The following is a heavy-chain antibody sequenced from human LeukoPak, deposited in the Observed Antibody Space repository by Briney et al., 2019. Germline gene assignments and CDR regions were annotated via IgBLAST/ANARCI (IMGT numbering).Heavy chain of an antibody. Sequence: GGSLRLSCAASGFSFSSYWMTWIRQAPGKGLEWVANIKEDGTEKYYVDSVKGRFTISRDNARSSLYLQMNSLRAGDTAVYYCARLLAYGSGAEAFDYWGQGTLVTVSS. D-gene: IGHD3-10*01. CDR3: ARLLAYGSGAEAFDY. J-gene: IGHJ4*02. CDR2: IKEDGTEK. CDR1: GFSFSSYW. V-gene: IGHV3-7*01.